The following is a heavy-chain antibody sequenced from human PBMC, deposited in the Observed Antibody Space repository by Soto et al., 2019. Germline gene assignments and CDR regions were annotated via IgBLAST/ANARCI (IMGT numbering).Heavy chain of an antibody. Sequence: SETLSLTSTVSGGSISGYCWTWIRQAPGKGLEWIGYVYYTGSTNYNPSLTDRVTISMDTSKSQFSLTLSSVTAADTAVYYCARRKTRPEAFDYWGQGTLVTVSS. V-gene: IGHV4-59*08. D-gene: IGHD6-25*01. CDR1: GGSISGYC. J-gene: IGHJ4*02. CDR2: VYYTGST. CDR3: ARRKTRPEAFDY.